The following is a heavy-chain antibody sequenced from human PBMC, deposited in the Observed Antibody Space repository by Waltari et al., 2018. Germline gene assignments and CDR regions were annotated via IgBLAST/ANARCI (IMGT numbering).Heavy chain of an antibody. V-gene: IGHV1-2*02. CDR3: ARAMYYDKAASGFDY. CDR2: INPNSGGT. Sequence: QVQLVQSGAEVKKPGASVKVSCKASGYTFTGYYMHWVRQAPGQGLEWMGWINPNSGGTNYAQKFQGRVTITADESTSTAYMELSSLRSEDTAVYYCARAMYYDKAASGFDYWGQGTLVTVSS. CDR1: GYTFTGYY. D-gene: IGHD3-22*01. J-gene: IGHJ4*02.